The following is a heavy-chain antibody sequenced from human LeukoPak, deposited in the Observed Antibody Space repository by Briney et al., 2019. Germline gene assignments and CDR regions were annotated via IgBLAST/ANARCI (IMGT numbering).Heavy chain of an antibody. CDR2: IYYSGST. CDR1: GGSISSGDYY. V-gene: IGHV4-30-4*08. J-gene: IGHJ6*02. Sequence: SETLSLTCTVSGGSISSGDYYWSWIRQNPGKGLEWIGYIYYSGSTYYNPSLKSRVTISVDTSKNQFSLKLSSVTAADTAVYYCARVGSGAELWLGESRSPYGMDVWGQGTTVTVSS. CDR3: ARVGSGAELWLGESRSPYGMDV. D-gene: IGHD3-10*01.